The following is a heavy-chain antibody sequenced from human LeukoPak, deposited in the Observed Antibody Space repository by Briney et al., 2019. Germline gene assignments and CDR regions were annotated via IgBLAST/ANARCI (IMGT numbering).Heavy chain of an antibody. CDR1: GGTFSSYA. J-gene: IGHJ6*02. D-gene: IGHD5-12*01. Sequence: SVKVSCKASGGTFSSYAINWVRQAPGQGLEWMGRIIPIFGIANYAQKFQGRVTITADKSTSTAYMELSSLRSEDTAVYYCARERMAWISPTRDHYYYYGMDVWGQGTTVTVSS. CDR3: ARERMAWISPTRDHYYYYGMDV. V-gene: IGHV1-69*04. CDR2: IIPIFGIA.